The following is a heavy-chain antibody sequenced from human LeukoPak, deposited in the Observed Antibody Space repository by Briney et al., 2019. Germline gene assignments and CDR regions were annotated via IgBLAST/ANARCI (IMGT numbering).Heavy chain of an antibody. D-gene: IGHD3-10*01. V-gene: IGHV4-61*01. J-gene: IGHJ4*02. CDR1: GGSVNSGSYY. CDR3: ARGGGGPDY. CDR2: IYYSGST. Sequence: SETLSLTCIVSGGSVNSGSYYWSWIRQPPGKPLEWIGYIYYSGSTNYNPSLKSRVSISVDTSRNRFSLKLSSVTAADTAVYYCARGGGGPDYWGQGTLVTVSS.